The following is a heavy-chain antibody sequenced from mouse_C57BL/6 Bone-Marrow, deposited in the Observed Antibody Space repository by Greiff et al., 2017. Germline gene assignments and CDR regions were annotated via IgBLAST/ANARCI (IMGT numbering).Heavy chain of an antibody. V-gene: IGHV3-6*01. D-gene: IGHD1-1*01. J-gene: IGHJ1*03. CDR3: ARDGYGSSPYWYFDV. CDR1: GYSITSGYY. CDR2: ISYDGSN. Sequence: EVKLMESGPGLVKPSQSLSLTCSVTGYSITSGYYWNWIRQFPGNKLEWMGYISYDGSNNYNPSLKNRISITRDTSKNQFFLKLNSVTTEDTATYYCARDGYGSSPYWYFDVGGTGTTVTVSS.